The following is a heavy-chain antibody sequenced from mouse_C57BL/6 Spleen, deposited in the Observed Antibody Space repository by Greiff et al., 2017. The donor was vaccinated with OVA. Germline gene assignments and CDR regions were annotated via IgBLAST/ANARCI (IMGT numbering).Heavy chain of an antibody. V-gene: IGHV1-53*01. J-gene: IGHJ4*01. CDR1: GYTFTSYW. D-gene: IGHD2-1*01. CDR3: ARIYYGNTDYYAMDY. Sequence: QVQLQQPGTELVKPGASVKLSCKASGYTFTSYWMPWVQQRPGQGLEWIGNINPSNGGTNYNEKFKSKATLTVDKSSSTAYMQLSSLTSEDSAVYYCARIYYGNTDYYAMDYWGQGTSVTVSS. CDR2: INPSNGGT.